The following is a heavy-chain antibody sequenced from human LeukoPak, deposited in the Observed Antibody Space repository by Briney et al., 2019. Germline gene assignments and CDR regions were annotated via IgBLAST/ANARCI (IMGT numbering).Heavy chain of an antibody. CDR1: GGTFSSYA. CDR3: ASSVVVVAATPFYYGMDV. V-gene: IGHV1-69*04. D-gene: IGHD2-15*01. CDR2: IIPILGIA. Sequence: GASVKVSCKASGGTFSSYAISWVRQAPGQGLEWMGRIIPILGIANYAQKFQGRVTITADKSTSTAYTELSSLRSEDTAVYYCASSVVVVAATPFYYGMDVWGQGTTVTVSS. J-gene: IGHJ6*02.